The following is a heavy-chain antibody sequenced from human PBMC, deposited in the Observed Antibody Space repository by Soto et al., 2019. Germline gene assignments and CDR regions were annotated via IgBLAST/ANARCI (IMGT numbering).Heavy chain of an antibody. Sequence: QVQLQESGPGLVKPSGTLSLTCAVSGGSIRSNNWWSWVRQPPGKGLEWIGEIFHSGSTNYNPSLKTRVTLSVDQSKNQFSLKLSSVTAADTAVYYCARVYSGSYSDYWGQGTLVTVSS. CDR1: GGSIRSNNW. V-gene: IGHV4-4*02. CDR3: ARVYSGSYSDY. J-gene: IGHJ4*02. D-gene: IGHD1-26*01. CDR2: IFHSGST.